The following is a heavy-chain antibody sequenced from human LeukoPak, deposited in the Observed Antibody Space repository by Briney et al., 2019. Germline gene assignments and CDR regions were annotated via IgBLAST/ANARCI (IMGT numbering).Heavy chain of an antibody. CDR1: GYTFSSYA. D-gene: IGHD5-24*01. Sequence: ASVKVSCKASGYTFSSYAIHWVRQAPGQRLEWMGWINAGTGQTKYSQKFQRRVTITRDTSASTAYMELSSLRSEDTGVYSCARAGVVEMATIGFDYWGLGTLVTVSS. J-gene: IGHJ4*02. V-gene: IGHV1-3*01. CDR2: INAGTGQT. CDR3: ARAGVVEMATIGFDY.